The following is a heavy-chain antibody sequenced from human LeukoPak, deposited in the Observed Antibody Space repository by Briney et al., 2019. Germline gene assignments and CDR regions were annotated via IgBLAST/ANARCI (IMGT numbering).Heavy chain of an antibody. D-gene: IGHD3-3*01. CDR1: GGFISSDY. V-gene: IGHV4-59*01. CDR2: IYYSGST. CDR3: ARSAQAIRFLEWFNFDY. J-gene: IGHJ4*02. Sequence: PSETLSLTCTVSGGFISSDYWSWIRQPPGKGLEWIGYIYYSGSTNYNPSLKSRVTISVDTSKNQFSLKLSSVTAADTAVYYCARSAQAIRFLEWFNFDYWGQGTLVTVSS.